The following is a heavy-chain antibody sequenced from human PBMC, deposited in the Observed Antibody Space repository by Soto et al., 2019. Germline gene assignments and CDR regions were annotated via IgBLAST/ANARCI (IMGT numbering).Heavy chain of an antibody. CDR2: IYYSGST. CDR1: GGSINSYY. V-gene: IGHV4-59*08. Sequence: SETLSLTCTVSGGSINSYYWSWIRQPPGKGLEWIEYIYYSGSTNYNPSLKSRVTISVDTSKNQFSLKLSSVTAADTAVYYCARLYGLDAFDIWGQGTMVTISS. D-gene: IGHD3-16*02. J-gene: IGHJ3*02. CDR3: ARLYGLDAFDI.